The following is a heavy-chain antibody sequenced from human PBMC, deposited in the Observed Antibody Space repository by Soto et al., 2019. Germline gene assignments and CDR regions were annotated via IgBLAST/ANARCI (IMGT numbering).Heavy chain of an antibody. CDR2: IYYSGST. CDR1: GGSISSYY. J-gene: IGHJ4*02. V-gene: IGHV4-59*01. Sequence: QVQLQESGPGLVKPSETLSLTCTVSGGSISSYYWSWIRQPPGKGLEWIGYIYYSGSTNYNPSLKSRVTISVDTSKTQFTRKLSSGTAAVTAVYYCARGVGYGLGDYWGQGTLVTVSS. CDR3: ARGVGYGLGDY. D-gene: IGHD7-27*01.